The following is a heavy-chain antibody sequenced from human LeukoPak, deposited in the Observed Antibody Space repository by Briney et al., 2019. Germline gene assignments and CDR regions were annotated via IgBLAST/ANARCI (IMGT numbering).Heavy chain of an antibody. CDR1: GGSISSTGYS. Sequence: SETPSLTCAVSGGSISSTGYSWSWIRQPPGKGLEWIGYIYHSGSTYYNPSLKSRVTISVDRSKKQFSLKLSSVTAADTAVYYCARAYYYDSSGYYPDAFDIWGQGTMVTVSS. CDR2: IYHSGST. V-gene: IGHV4-30-2*01. CDR3: ARAYYYDSSGYYPDAFDI. D-gene: IGHD3-22*01. J-gene: IGHJ3*02.